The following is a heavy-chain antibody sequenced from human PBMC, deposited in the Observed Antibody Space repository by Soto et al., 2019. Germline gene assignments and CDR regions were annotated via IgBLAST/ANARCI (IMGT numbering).Heavy chain of an antibody. CDR3: ARGGGSPYQKHEFDF. CDR1: GASITQYY. Sequence: HVQLQESGPGLVKPSETLSLTCTVSGASITQYYWNWIRQSPGKGLEWIVSVSSTGSTVYNPSLTSRVTVTSDTSKNQFSLTLNSATAADTAVYHCARGGGSPYQKHEFDFWGQGTLVTVSS. J-gene: IGHJ4*02. D-gene: IGHD6-13*01. CDR2: VSSTGST. V-gene: IGHV4-59*01.